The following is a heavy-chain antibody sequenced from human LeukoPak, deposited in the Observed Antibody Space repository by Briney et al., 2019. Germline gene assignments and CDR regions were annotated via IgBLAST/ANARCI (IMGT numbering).Heavy chain of an antibody. Sequence: SETLSLTCTVSGGSISSSSYYWGWTRQPPGKGLEWIGSIYYSGNTYYNPSLKSRVTISVDTSKNQFSLELNSVTAADTAVYYCARHATVTSFTFAHWGQGTLVTVSS. CDR1: GGSISSSSYY. CDR2: IYYSGNT. J-gene: IGHJ4*02. CDR3: ARHATVTSFTFAH. V-gene: IGHV4-39*01. D-gene: IGHD4-17*01.